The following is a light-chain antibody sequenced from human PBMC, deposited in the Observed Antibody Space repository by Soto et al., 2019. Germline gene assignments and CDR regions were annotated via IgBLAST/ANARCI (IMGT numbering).Light chain of an antibody. CDR2: DTS. CDR3: QQYNQWPPLT. CDR1: QRVSRD. J-gene: IGKJ4*01. Sequence: EIVITQSPAALSVSPGERVTLSCRASQRVSRDLAWYQQKPGQAPRLLIYDTSTRAPGVPARFSGSGSGTEFTLTISDLQSEDFAVYYCQQYNQWPPLTFGGGTKVDIK. V-gene: IGKV3D-15*01.